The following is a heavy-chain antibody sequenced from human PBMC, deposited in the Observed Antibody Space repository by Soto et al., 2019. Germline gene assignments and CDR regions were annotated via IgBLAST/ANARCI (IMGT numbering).Heavy chain of an antibody. V-gene: IGHV4-34*01. CDR1: GGSFSGYY. J-gene: IGHJ4*02. CDR2: INHSGST. D-gene: IGHD2-2*01. CDR3: ASKPLGYCSSTSCYSPFDY. Sequence: SETLSLTCAVYGGSFSGYYWSWIRQPPGKGLEWIGGINHSGSTNYNPSLKSRVTISVDTSKHQFSLKLSSVTAADTAVYYCASKPLGYCSSTSCYSPFDYWGQGTLVTVSS.